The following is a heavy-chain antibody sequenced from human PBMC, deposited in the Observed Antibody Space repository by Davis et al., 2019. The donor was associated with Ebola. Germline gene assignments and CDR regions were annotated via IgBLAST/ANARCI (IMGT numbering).Heavy chain of an antibody. J-gene: IGHJ4*02. Sequence: GESLKIPCAASGFTFSSYAMSWVRQAPGKGLEWVSAISGSGGSTYYADSVKGRFTISRDNSKNTLYLQMNSLRAEDTAVYYCAKAASGITMIVVVTSLFDYWGQGTLVTVSS. CDR1: GFTFSSYA. D-gene: IGHD3-22*01. CDR3: AKAASGITMIVVVTSLFDY. V-gene: IGHV3-23*01. CDR2: ISGSGGST.